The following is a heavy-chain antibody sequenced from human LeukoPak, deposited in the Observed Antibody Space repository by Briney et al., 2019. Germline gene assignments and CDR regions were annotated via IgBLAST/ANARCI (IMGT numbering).Heavy chain of an antibody. D-gene: IGHD5-18*01. Sequence: ASVKVFCKASGYTFTSYGISWVRQAPGQGLEWMGWISAYNGNTNYAQKLQGRVTMTTDTSTSTAYMELRSLRSDDTAVYYCARDHRDRNTAMVTIPYYYYYGMDVWGQGTTVTVSS. V-gene: IGHV1-18*01. CDR3: ARDHRDRNTAMVTIPYYYYYGMDV. CDR1: GYTFTSYG. CDR2: ISAYNGNT. J-gene: IGHJ6*02.